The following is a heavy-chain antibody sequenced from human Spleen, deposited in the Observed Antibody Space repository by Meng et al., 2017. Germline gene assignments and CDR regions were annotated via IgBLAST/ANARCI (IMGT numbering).Heavy chain of an antibody. V-gene: IGHV1-2*06. CDR1: GYSFTNYG. CDR3: ARYPFNYASDWYFDL. D-gene: IGHD1-7*01. CDR2: INPSTGGT. J-gene: IGHJ2*01. Sequence: QVQLVQSGAEVKKPGASVKVSWKASGYSFTNYGISWVRQAPGQGLEWIGRINPSTGGTNYAQKFKGRVTLTTDTSISTAYMEVNGLRSDDTAVYFCARYPFNYASDWYFDLWGRGTLVTVSS.